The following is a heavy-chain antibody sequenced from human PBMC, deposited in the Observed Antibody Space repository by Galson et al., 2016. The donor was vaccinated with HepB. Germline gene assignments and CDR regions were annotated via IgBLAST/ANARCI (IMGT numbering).Heavy chain of an antibody. CDR3: AYTGPGTYFLYY. V-gene: IGHV2-5*02. Sequence: PALVKPTQTLSLTCTFSGISLSTGGVGVAWFRQPPGKALEWLAVIYWDDDKRYSPSPKSRLSIAKDTSKNQVVLTMSNMDPVDTATYYCAYTGPGTYFLYYWGRGTLVTVSS. CDR1: GISLSTGGVG. J-gene: IGHJ4*02. CDR2: IYWDDDK. D-gene: IGHD1-26*01.